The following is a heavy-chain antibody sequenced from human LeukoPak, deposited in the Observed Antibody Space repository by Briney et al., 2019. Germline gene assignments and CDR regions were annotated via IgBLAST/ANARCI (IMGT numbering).Heavy chain of an antibody. CDR3: ARATEIVPLDY. CDR1: GGSISSYY. V-gene: IGHV4-59*01. Sequence: SETLSLTCTVSGGSISSYYWSWIRQPPGKGLEWIGYIYYSGSTNYNPSLKSRVTISVDTSKNQFSLKLSSVTAADTAVYYCARATEIVPLDYWGQGTLVTVSS. D-gene: IGHD5-12*01. J-gene: IGHJ4*02. CDR2: IYYSGST.